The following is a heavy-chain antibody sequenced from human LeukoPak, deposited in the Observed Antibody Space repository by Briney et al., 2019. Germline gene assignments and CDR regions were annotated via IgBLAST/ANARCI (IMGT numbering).Heavy chain of an antibody. CDR3: ARSRDGYSRFDY. J-gene: IGHJ4*02. D-gene: IGHD5-24*01. CDR2: ISGDSTDI. CDR1: GFTFKSYA. Sequence: PGGSLRLSCATSGFTFKSYAMDWVRQSPGKGLEWVSSISGDSTDIYYADSLMGRSTISRDNAKNSLYLQINSLRAEDTAVYYCARSRDGYSRFDYWGQGTLVTVSS. V-gene: IGHV3-21*01.